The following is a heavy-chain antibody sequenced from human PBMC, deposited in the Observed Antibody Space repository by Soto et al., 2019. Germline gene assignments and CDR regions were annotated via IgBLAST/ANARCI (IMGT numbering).Heavy chain of an antibody. V-gene: IGHV3-21*01. CDR2: ISSSSSYI. CDR3: ARDTSSGYYDGLDF. Sequence: EVQLVESGGGLVKPGGSLRLSCAASGFTFSGSVMTWVRQAPRRGLEWVSSISSSSSYIYYADSVKGRFTISRDNAKSSLYLQMNSLRAEDTAVYYCARDTSSGYYDGLDFWGQGTMVTVSS. D-gene: IGHD5-12*01. CDR1: GFTFSGSV. J-gene: IGHJ3*01.